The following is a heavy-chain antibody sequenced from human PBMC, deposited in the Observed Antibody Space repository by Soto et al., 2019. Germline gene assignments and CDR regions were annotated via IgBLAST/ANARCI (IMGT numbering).Heavy chain of an antibody. D-gene: IGHD2-2*01. V-gene: IGHV3-30*18. CDR3: AKDLNQLLYYYYMDV. Sequence: QVQLVESGGGVVQPGRSLRLSCAASGFTFSSYGMHWVRQAPGKGLEWVAVISYDGSNKYYADSVKDRFTISRDNSKNTLYLQMNSLRAEDTAVYYCAKDLNQLLYYYYMDVWGKGTTVTVSS. CDR2: ISYDGSNK. J-gene: IGHJ6*03. CDR1: GFTFSSYG.